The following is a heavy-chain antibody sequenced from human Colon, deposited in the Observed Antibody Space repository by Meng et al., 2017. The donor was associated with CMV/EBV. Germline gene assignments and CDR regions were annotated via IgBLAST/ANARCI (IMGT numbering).Heavy chain of an antibody. V-gene: IGHV4-31*02. Sequence: SGGSSTGAYYWSWIRQYPGRGLEWIGYIYHSGSTYYNPSLRGRLTISVDTSKNQFSLMLNSVTAADTALYYCARHTSDYSEYYFDYWGPGTLVTVSS. D-gene: IGHD4-11*01. CDR2: IYHSGST. J-gene: IGHJ4*02. CDR3: ARHTSDYSEYYFDY. CDR1: GGSSTGAYY.